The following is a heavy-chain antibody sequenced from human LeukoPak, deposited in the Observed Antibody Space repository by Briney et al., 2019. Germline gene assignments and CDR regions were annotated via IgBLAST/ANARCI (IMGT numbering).Heavy chain of an antibody. CDR2: ISGSGGST. D-gene: IGHD3-22*01. CDR3: ALYYYDSSGYYGGYFDY. CDR1: GFTFSSYA. J-gene: IGHJ4*02. V-gene: IGHV3-23*01. Sequence: GGSLRLSCAASGFTFSSYAMSWVRQAPGKGLEWVSAISGSGGSTYCADSVKGRFTISRDNSKNTLYLQMNSLRAEDTAVYYCALYYYDSSGYYGGYFDYWGQGTLVTVSS.